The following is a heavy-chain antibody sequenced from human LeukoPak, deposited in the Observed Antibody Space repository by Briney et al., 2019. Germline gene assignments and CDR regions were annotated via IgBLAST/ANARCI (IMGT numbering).Heavy chain of an antibody. CDR3: ARAYYHASSRYYFPLDY. Sequence: ASVKVSCKASGYTFTSYYMHWVRQAPGQGLEWMGLINPSGGSTSYTQKFQGRITMTRDTSTSTVYVELSSLRSEDTAVYYCARAYYHASSRYYFPLDYWGQGTLVTVSS. J-gene: IGHJ4*02. D-gene: IGHD3-22*01. CDR1: GYTFTSYY. V-gene: IGHV1-46*01. CDR2: INPSGGST.